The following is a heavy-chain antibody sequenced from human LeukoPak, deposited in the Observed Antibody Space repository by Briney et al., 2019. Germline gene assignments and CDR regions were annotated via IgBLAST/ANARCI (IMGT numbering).Heavy chain of an antibody. CDR2: INPNNGGP. J-gene: IGHJ4*02. V-gene: IGHV1-2*02. CDR1: GYTFTDSY. D-gene: IGHD3-22*01. Sequence: ASVKVSCKASGYTFTDSYMHWVRQAPGHGLEWMGWINPNNGGPNYAQKFQGRVTMARDTSISTSYMKLSRLRSDDTAVYYCASESQTSDSTGYCHYWGQGTLVTVSS. CDR3: ASESQTSDSTGYCHY.